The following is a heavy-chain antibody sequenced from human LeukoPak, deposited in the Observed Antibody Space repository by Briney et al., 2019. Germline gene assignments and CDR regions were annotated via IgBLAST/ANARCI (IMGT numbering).Heavy chain of an antibody. Sequence: SETLSLTCAVYGGSFSGYYWSWIRQPPGKGLEWIGEINHSGSTNYNPSLKSRVTISVDTSKNQFSLKLSSVTAADTAVYYCAGDYGSGSYRFDYWGQGTLVNVSP. CDR3: AGDYGSGSYRFDY. CDR1: GGSFSGYY. CDR2: INHSGST. J-gene: IGHJ4*02. V-gene: IGHV4-34*01. D-gene: IGHD3-10*01.